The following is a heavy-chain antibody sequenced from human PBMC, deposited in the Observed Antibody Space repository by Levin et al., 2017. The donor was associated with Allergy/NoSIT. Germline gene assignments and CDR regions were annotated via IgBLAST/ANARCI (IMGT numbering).Heavy chain of an antibody. J-gene: IGHJ4*02. CDR1: GFSLSTVAVA. Sequence: SGPTLVKPTQTLTLTCSFSGFSLSTVAVAVGWIRQPPGKALEWLALIYGNDDKRYSPSLKSRLTLTKDTSRNQVVLTMTNVDPVYTGTYYCAQRQWSTYGYWGQGILVTVSS. D-gene: IGHD2-2*01. V-gene: IGHV2-5*01. CDR2: IYGNDDK. CDR3: AQRQWSTYGY.